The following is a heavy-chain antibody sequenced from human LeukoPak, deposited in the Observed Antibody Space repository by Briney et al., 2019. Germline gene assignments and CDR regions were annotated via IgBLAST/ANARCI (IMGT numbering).Heavy chain of an antibody. J-gene: IGHJ6*03. Sequence: PGGSLRLSCAGSGFTFSSYAMSWVRQAPGKGLEWVSGISGSGDNTYYADSVKGRFTISRDNSKNTLYLQMSSLRVEDSAVYFCAKDTSAWWYHRAYMNVWGTGTTVTVSS. V-gene: IGHV3-23*01. CDR2: ISGSGDNT. CDR1: GFTFSSYA. D-gene: IGHD2-15*01. CDR3: AKDTSAWWYHRAYMNV.